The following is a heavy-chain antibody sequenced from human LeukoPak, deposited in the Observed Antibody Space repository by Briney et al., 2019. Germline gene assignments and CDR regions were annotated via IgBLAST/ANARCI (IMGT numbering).Heavy chain of an antibody. D-gene: IGHD3-16*02. J-gene: IGHJ4*02. Sequence: GGSLRLSCAASGFTFSSYSMNWVRQAPGKGLEWVSSISSSSSYIYYADSVKGRFTISRDNAKNSLYLQMNSLRAEDTAVYYCASQGGYDYVWGSYRSKGYFDYWGQGTLVTVSS. V-gene: IGHV3-21*01. CDR2: ISSSSSYI. CDR1: GFTFSSYS. CDR3: ASQGGYDYVWGSYRSKGYFDY.